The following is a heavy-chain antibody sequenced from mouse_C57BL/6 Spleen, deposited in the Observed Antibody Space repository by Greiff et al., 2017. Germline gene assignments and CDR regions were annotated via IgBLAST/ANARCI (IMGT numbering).Heavy chain of an antibody. J-gene: IGHJ4*01. Sequence: VQLQQSGAELVRPGASVKLSCTASGFNIKDYYMHWVKQRPGQGLEWIGRIDPEDGDTEYAPKFQGKATVTADTSSNTAYLQLSSLTSEDTAVYYCTTDYHYAMDYWGQGTSVTVSA. V-gene: IGHV14-1*01. CDR1: GFNIKDYY. D-gene: IGHD1-1*02. CDR3: TTDYHYAMDY. CDR2: IDPEDGDT.